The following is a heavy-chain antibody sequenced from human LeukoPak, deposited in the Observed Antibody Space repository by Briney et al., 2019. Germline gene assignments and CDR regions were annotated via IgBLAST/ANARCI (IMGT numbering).Heavy chain of an antibody. V-gene: IGHV1-2*02. CDR3: AKDLGGSATTV. D-gene: IGHD2-2*01. Sequence: ASVKVSCKASGYTFTGYHIHWVRQAPGQGLEWMGWINPNSGGANYVQKFQGRVTMTRDTSISTAYMELSSLRSDDTALYYCAKDLGGSATTVWGQGTLVTVSS. CDR2: INPNSGGA. CDR1: GYTFTGYH. J-gene: IGHJ4*02.